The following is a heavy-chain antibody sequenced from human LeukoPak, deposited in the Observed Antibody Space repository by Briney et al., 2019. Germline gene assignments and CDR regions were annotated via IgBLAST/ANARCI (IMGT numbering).Heavy chain of an antibody. V-gene: IGHV3-21*01. CDR3: ARGDRLGHCTNGVCYPTDY. D-gene: IGHD2-8*01. CDR1: GFSFSIYS. J-gene: IGHJ4*02. CDR2: ISGSSSYT. Sequence: GGSLRLSCAASGFSFSIYSMNWVRQAPGKGLEWVSSISGSSSYTYYADSVKGRFTISRDNAKNSLYLQMNSLRAEDTAVYYCARGDRLGHCTNGVCYPTDYWGQGTLVTVSS.